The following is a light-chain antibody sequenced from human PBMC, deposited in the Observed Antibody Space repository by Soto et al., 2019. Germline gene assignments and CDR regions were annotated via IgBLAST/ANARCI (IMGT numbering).Light chain of an antibody. CDR2: TTN. V-gene: IGLV1-44*01. CDR1: SSNIGTSS. Sequence: SVLTQPHSASGTPGQRVTISCSGSSSNIGTSSVHWFQQLPGTAPKLLISTTNQRPSGVPERFSGSKSGTSASLASSGLQSEDEADYYCAAWDDSLNGHVFGTGTKLTVL. J-gene: IGLJ1*01. CDR3: AAWDDSLNGHV.